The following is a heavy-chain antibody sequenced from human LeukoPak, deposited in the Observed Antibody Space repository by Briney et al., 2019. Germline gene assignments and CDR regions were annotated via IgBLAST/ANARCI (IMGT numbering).Heavy chain of an antibody. V-gene: IGHV3-7*03. CDR1: GFTFSSYW. Sequence: PGGSLRLSCAASGFTFSSYWMSWVRQAPGKGLEWVANIKQDGSEKYYVDSVKGRFTISRDNAKNSLYLQMNSLRAEDMALYYCAKDRGYYDSSGYDYWGQGTLVTVSS. CDR3: AKDRGYYDSSGYDY. CDR2: IKQDGSEK. J-gene: IGHJ4*02. D-gene: IGHD3-22*01.